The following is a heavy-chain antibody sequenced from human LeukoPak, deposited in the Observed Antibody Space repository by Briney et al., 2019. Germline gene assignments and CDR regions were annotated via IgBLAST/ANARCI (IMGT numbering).Heavy chain of an antibody. CDR1: GYTFTGYY. J-gene: IGHJ4*02. V-gene: IGHV1-2*02. D-gene: IGHD2-15*01. CDR2: INPNSGGT. Sequence: ASVKVSCKASGYTFTGYYMHWVRQAPGQGLEWMGWINPNSGGTNYAQKFQGRVTMTRDTSISTAYMELSRLRSDDTAVYYCARLPTDLGYCSSGSCPIDYWGQGTLVTVSS. CDR3: ARLPTDLGYCSSGSCPIDY.